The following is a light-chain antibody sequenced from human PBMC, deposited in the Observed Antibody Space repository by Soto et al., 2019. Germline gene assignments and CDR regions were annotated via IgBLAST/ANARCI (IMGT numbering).Light chain of an antibody. CDR3: QDTLSMSPLT. V-gene: IGKV1-39*01. Sequence: DIQMTQSPSSLPASVGDRVTITCRASQNIIKYLNWYQHKPGKAPTLLIYGASNLQSGVPSRFSGSGSETDFTLTINGLQPEDFATYYCQDTLSMSPLTFGGGTKVEIK. CDR2: GAS. J-gene: IGKJ4*01. CDR1: QNIIKY.